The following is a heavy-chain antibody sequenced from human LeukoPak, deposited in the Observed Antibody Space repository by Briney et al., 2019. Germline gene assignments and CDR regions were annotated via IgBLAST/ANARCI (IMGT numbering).Heavy chain of an antibody. CDR3: ARVGLRYFDWLLPSFDY. CDR1: GYTFTSYG. CDR2: ISAYNGST. J-gene: IGHJ4*02. V-gene: IGHV1-18*04. Sequence: GASVKVSCKASGYTFTSYGISWVRQAPGQGLEWMGWISAYNGSTNYAQKLQGRVTMTTDTSTSTAYMELRSLRSDDTAVYYCARVGLRYFDWLLPSFDYWGQGTLVTVSS. D-gene: IGHD3-9*01.